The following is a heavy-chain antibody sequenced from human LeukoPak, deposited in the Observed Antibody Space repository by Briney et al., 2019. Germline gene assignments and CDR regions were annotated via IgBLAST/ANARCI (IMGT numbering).Heavy chain of an antibody. Sequence: ASVKVSCKASGYTFTGYYMHWVRQAPGQGLEWMGWINPNSGGTNYAQKFQGRVTMTRDTSISTAYMELSRLRSDDTAVYYCARISSGRFQHTLDYWGQGTLVTVSS. D-gene: IGHD6-19*01. V-gene: IGHV1-2*02. CDR2: INPNSGGT. J-gene: IGHJ4*02. CDR3: ARISSGRFQHTLDY. CDR1: GYTFTGYY.